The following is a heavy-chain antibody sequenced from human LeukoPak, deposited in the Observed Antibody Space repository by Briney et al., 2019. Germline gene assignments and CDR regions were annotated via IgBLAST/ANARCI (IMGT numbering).Heavy chain of an antibody. J-gene: IGHJ4*02. D-gene: IGHD1-7*01. V-gene: IGHV3-66*02. Sequence: PGGSLRLSCAASGFTVSSNYMSWVRQAPGKGLEWVSVIYSGGSTYYADSVKGRFTISRDNSKNTLYLQMNSLRAEDTAVYYCARDRGRWNYSVGTGYYFDYWGQGTLVTVSS. CDR2: IYSGGST. CDR3: ARDRGRWNYSVGTGYYFDY. CDR1: GFTVSSNY.